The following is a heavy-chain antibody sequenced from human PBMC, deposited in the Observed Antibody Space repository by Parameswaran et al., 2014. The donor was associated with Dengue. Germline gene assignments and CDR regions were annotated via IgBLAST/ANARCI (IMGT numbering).Heavy chain of an antibody. J-gene: IGHJ5*02. CDR3: ARVRGNWFDP. D-gene: IGHD3-3*01. Sequence: PGKGLEWIGYIYYSGSTNYNPSLKSRVTISVDTSKNQFSLKLSSVTAADTAVYYCARVRGNWFDPWGQGTLVTVSS. CDR2: IYYSGST. V-gene: IGHV4-59*13.